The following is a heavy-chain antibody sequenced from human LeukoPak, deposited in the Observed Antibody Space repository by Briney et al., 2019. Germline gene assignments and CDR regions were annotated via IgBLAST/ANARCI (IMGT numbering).Heavy chain of an antibody. J-gene: IGHJ4*02. CDR2: ISGSGGST. D-gene: IGHD3-10*01. CDR1: GFTFSSYS. V-gene: IGHV3-23*01. CDR3: AKTASSITMVRGVILDY. Sequence: GGSLRLSCAASGFTFSSYSMNWVRQAPGKGLEWVSAISGSGGSTYYADSVKGRFTISRDNSKNTLYLQMNSLRAEDTAVYYCAKTASSITMVRGVILDYWGQGTLVTVSS.